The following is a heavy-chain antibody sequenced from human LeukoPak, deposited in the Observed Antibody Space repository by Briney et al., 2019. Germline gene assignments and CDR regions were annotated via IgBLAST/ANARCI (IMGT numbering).Heavy chain of an antibody. V-gene: IGHV4-4*07. Sequence: SETLSLTCTVSGGFISSYYWSWIRQPAGKGLEWIGRIYTSGSTNYNPSLKSRVTMSIDTSKNRFSLKLRSVTAADTAVYYCARDSNNFWSGYWDYWGQGTLVTVSS. D-gene: IGHD3-3*01. CDR2: IYTSGST. CDR1: GGFISSYY. J-gene: IGHJ4*02. CDR3: ARDSNNFWSGYWDY.